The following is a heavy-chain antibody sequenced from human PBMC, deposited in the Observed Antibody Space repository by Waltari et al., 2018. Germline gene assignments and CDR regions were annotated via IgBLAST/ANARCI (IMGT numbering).Heavy chain of an antibody. V-gene: IGHV3-7*01. CDR2: IKQDGSEI. Sequence: EVQLVESGGGLVQPGGSLSLSCAVSGFDFSRFGRSWCRQGPGKGLEWVANIKQDGSEIYYVDSVKGRFTISRDNAKNSLYLQMNSLRAEDTAMYYCARDGEYCSGDKCYSYWYFDLWGRGTLVTVSS. J-gene: IGHJ2*01. D-gene: IGHD2-15*01. CDR1: GFDFSRFG. CDR3: ARDGEYCSGDKCYSYWYFDL.